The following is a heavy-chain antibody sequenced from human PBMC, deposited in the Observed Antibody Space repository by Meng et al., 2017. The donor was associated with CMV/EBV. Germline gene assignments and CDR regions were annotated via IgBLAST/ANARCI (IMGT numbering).Heavy chain of an antibody. CDR3: ARDFQPKYYYYGMDV. J-gene: IGHJ6*02. D-gene: IGHD1-14*01. CDR1: GGTFSSYA. Sequence: SVKVSCKASGGTFSSYAISWVRQAPGQGLEWMGGIIPIFGTANYAQKFQGRVTITTDESTSTAYMELSSLRSEDTAVYYCARDFQPKYYYYGMDVWGQGTRSPSP. V-gene: IGHV1-69*05. CDR2: IIPIFGTA.